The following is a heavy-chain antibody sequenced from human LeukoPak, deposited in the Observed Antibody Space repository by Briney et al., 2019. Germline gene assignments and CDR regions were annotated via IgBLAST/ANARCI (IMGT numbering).Heavy chain of an antibody. J-gene: IGHJ4*02. CDR2: ISWNSGSI. CDR3: AKDMGAYYDSSGYYYY. D-gene: IGHD3-22*01. V-gene: IGHV3-9*01. CDR1: GFTFDDYA. Sequence: GGSLRLSCAASGFTFDDYAMHWVRQAPGMGLEWVSGISWNSGSIGYADSVKGRFTISRDNAKNSLYLQMNSLRAEDTALYYCAKDMGAYYDSSGYYYYWGQGTLVTVSS.